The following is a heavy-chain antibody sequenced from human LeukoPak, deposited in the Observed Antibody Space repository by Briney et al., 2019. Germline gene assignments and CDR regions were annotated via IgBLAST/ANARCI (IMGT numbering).Heavy chain of an antibody. Sequence: GGSLRLSCAASGFTFSSYGMRWVRQAPGKGLEWVAVISYDGSNKYYADSVKGRFTISRDNSKNTQYLQMNSLRAEDTAVYYCATGNYFDYWGQGTLVTVSS. J-gene: IGHJ4*02. CDR2: ISYDGSNK. D-gene: IGHD1-14*01. V-gene: IGHV3-30*03. CDR3: ATGNYFDY. CDR1: GFTFSSYG.